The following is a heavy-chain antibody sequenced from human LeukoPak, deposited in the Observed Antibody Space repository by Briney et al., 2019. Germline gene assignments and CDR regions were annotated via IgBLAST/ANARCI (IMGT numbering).Heavy chain of an antibody. CDR1: GGSMSGYY. CDR2: IFSSGSS. V-gene: IGHV4-59*08. CDR3: ARRSKLGYYFDS. J-gene: IGHJ4*02. Sequence: SETLSLTCTGSGGSMSGYYWSWIRQPPGKGLEWIGYIFSSGSSNFNPSLKSRVTISVDTSRNQFSLRLSSVTAADTAVYSCARRSKLGYYFDSWGQGLLVTVSS. D-gene: IGHD3-16*01.